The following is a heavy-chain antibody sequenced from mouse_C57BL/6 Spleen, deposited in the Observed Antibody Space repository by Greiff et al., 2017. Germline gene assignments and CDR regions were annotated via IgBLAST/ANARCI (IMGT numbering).Heavy chain of an antibody. CDR3: ASPYYYGSSYFDY. D-gene: IGHD1-1*01. Sequence: VQLQQSGAELARPGASVTLSCKASGYTFPSSGLSWVKQRTGPGLAWIGEIYPRSGNTYYNAKFKGKATLTADKSSSTAYMELRSLTSEDSAVYFCASPYYYGSSYFDYWGQGTTLTVSS. V-gene: IGHV1-81*01. CDR2: IYPRSGNT. J-gene: IGHJ2*01. CDR1: GYTFPSSG.